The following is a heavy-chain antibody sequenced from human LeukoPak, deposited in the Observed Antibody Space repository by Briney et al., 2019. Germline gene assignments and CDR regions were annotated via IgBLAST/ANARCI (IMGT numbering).Heavy chain of an antibody. J-gene: IGHJ2*01. CDR2: IIPIFGTA. V-gene: IGHV1-69*06. CDR3: ARDCRRSSWYEPRYFDL. Sequence: GASVKVSCKASGGTFSSYAISWVRQAPGQGLEWMGGIIPIFGTANYAQKFQGRVTITADKSTSTAYMELSSLRSDDTAVYYCARDCRRSSWYEPRYFDLWGRGTLVTVSS. CDR1: GGTFSSYA. D-gene: IGHD6-13*01.